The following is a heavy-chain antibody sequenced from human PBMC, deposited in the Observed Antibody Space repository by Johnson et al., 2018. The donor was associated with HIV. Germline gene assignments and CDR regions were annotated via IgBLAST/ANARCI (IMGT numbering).Heavy chain of an antibody. CDR3: AKAVAGGCDAFDI. D-gene: IGHD6-13*01. Sequence: QVQLVESGGGVVQPGRSLRLSCAASGFTFSSYGMHWVRQAPGKGLEWVAVIWYDGTNTYYAASVNGRFTISRDNSKNTLYLQLNGLRAEDTALYYCAKAVAGGCDAFDIWGQGTMVTVSS. J-gene: IGHJ3*02. V-gene: IGHV3-33*06. CDR1: GFTFSSYG. CDR2: IWYDGTNT.